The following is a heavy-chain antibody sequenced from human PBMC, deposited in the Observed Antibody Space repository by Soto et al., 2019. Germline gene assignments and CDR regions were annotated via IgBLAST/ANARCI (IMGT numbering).Heavy chain of an antibody. V-gene: IGHV3-23*01. CDR3: AKEGPQFSSGWYHFNY. J-gene: IGHJ4*02. CDR2: ISGSGGTT. CDR1: GFTFSSYA. D-gene: IGHD6-19*01. Sequence: AGSLRLSCAASGFTFSSYAMSWVRQAPGKGLEWVSAISGSGGTTYHADSVKGRFTISRDNSKNTLYLQMNSLRAEDTAVYYCAKEGPQFSSGWYHFNYWGQGTLVTSPQ.